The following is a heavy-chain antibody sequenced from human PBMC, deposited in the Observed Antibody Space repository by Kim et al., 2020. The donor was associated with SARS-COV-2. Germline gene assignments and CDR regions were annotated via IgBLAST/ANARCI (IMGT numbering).Heavy chain of an antibody. V-gene: IGHV4-39*07. D-gene: IGHD3-22*01. Sequence: SETLSLTCTVSGGSISSSSYYWGWIRQPPGKGLEWIGSIYYSGSTYYNPSLKSRVTISVDTSKNQFSLKLSSVTAADTAVYYCARDCLRYYYDSSGYLDYWGQGTLVTVSS. CDR2: IYYSGST. CDR3: ARDCLRYYYDSSGYLDY. J-gene: IGHJ4*02. CDR1: GGSISSSSYY.